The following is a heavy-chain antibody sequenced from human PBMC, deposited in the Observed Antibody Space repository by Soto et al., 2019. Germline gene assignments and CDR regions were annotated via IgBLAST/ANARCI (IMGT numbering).Heavy chain of an antibody. CDR1: GFTFSSYA. D-gene: IGHD5-18*01. J-gene: IGHJ4*02. CDR3: AREGVYSYTIDY. CDR2: ISGSGGST. Sequence: GGSLRLSCAASGFTFSSYAMSWVRQAPGKGLEWVSAISGSGGSTYYADSVKGRFTISRDNAKNTLYLQMNSLRAEDTAVYYCAREGVYSYTIDYWGQGTLVTVSS. V-gene: IGHV3-23*01.